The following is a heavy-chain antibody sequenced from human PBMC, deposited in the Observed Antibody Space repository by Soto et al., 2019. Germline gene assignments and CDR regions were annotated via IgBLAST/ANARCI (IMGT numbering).Heavy chain of an antibody. V-gene: IGHV3-23*01. J-gene: IGHJ6*02. Sequence: EVQLLESGGCLVQHGGSLRLSCVVSGFPLSTYGMSCVRQAPGKGLEWVSSITGTGGDTYYADSVKGRFTSSRDNSNNILYLQMNSLRVEDTAVYYCARIRGYWYGLDVWGQGTTITVSS. CDR2: ITGTGGDT. CDR3: ARIRGYWYGLDV. CDR1: GFPLSTYG.